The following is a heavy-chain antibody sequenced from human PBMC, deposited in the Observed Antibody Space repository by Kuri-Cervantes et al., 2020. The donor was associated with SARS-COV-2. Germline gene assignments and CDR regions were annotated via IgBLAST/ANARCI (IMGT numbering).Heavy chain of an antibody. J-gene: IGHJ4*02. CDR1: GYTFTSYA. Sequence: ASVKVSCKASGYTFTSYAMHWVRQAPGQRREWMGCSNAGNGNTKYSQKFQGRVTITRDTSASTAYMALSSLRSEDTAVYYCATTSGYCSGGSCHGNFWGQGTLVTVSS. D-gene: IGHD2-15*01. CDR3: ATTSGYCSGGSCHGNF. CDR2: SNAGNGNT. V-gene: IGHV1-3*01.